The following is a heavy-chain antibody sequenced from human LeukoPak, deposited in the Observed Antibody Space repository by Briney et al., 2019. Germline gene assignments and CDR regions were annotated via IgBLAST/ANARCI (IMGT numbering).Heavy chain of an antibody. CDR3: ARARDYDILTDYYYYYGMDV. CDR2: INPNSGGT. V-gene: IGHV1-2*02. J-gene: IGHJ6*02. Sequence: APVKVSCKASGDTFTGYYMHWVRQAPGQGLEWMGWINPNSGGTNYAQKFQGRVTMTRDTSISTAYMELSRLRSDDTAVYYCARARDYDILTDYYYYYGMDVWGQGTTVTVSS. CDR1: GDTFTGYY. D-gene: IGHD3-9*01.